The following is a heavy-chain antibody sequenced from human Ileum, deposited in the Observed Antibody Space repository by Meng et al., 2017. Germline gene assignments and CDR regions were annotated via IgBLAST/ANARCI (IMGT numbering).Heavy chain of an antibody. J-gene: IGHJ4*02. D-gene: IGHD5-24*01. CDR1: GGSITSSSYF. CDR2: IYYSGTT. Sequence: HLPRQESGPGLVKPGETLSLTSTVSGGSITSSSYFCGWIRQPPGKGLEWIGYIYYSGTTYYNPSLKSRATISEDTAKNQFSLNLSSVTAADTAVYYCARQVNSDGYPRYFDFWGQGTLVTVSS. CDR3: ARQVNSDGYPRYFDF. V-gene: IGHV4-39*01.